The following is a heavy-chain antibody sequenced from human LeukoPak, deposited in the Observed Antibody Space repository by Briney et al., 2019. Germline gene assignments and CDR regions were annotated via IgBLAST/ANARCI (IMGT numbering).Heavy chain of an antibody. Sequence: GGSLRLSCGVSGITLSNYGMSWVRQAPGKGPQWVAGLSGSAGGTNYADSVKGRFTISRDNSKNTLFLQMDRLRAEDTAVYFCAKRGVVVRVFLVGFHKEAYYFDSWGQGAQVTVSS. CDR1: GITLSNYG. J-gene: IGHJ4*02. CDR3: AKRGVVVRVFLVGFHKEAYYFDS. V-gene: IGHV3-23*01. D-gene: IGHD3-16*02. CDR2: LSGSAGGT.